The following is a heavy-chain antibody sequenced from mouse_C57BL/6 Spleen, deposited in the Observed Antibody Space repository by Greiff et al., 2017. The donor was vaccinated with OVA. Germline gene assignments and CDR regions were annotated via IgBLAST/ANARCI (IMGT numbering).Heavy chain of an antibody. Sequence: VNVVESGPGLVAPSQSLSITCTVSGFSLTSYGVHWVRQPPGTGLEWLVVIWSDGSTTYNSALKSRLSISKDNSKSQVFLQMNSLQTDDTAMYYCARHRDLRDAMDYWGQGTSVTVSS. CDR1: GFSLTSYG. J-gene: IGHJ4*01. CDR2: IWSDGST. CDR3: ARHRDLRDAMDY. V-gene: IGHV2-6-1*01.